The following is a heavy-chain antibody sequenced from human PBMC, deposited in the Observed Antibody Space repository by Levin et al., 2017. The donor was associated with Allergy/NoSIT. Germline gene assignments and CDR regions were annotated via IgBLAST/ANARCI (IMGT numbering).Heavy chain of an antibody. Sequence: GESLKISCKGSGYGFTNYWIGWVRQMPGKGLEWMGIINPGDSDIKYSPSFQGQVTISADKSISTAYLPWSILKASDTAMYYCARRGHATFFYGMDVWGQGTTVTVSS. CDR2: INPGDSDI. D-gene: IGHD2-15*01. CDR3: ARRGHATFFYGMDV. V-gene: IGHV5-51*01. J-gene: IGHJ6*02. CDR1: GYGFTNYW.